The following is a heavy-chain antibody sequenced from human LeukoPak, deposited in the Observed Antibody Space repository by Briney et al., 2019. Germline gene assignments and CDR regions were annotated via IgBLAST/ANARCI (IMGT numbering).Heavy chain of an antibody. CDR1: GYTFTGYY. D-gene: IGHD1-7*01. CDR3: ARWDYRRPNGHDY. Sequence: ASVKVSCKASGYTFTGYYMHWVRQAPGQGLEWMGWINPDSGGTNYAQKFQGRVTMTRDTSISTAYMELSRLRSDDTAVYYCARWDYRRPNGHDYWGQGTLATVSS. CDR2: INPDSGGT. J-gene: IGHJ4*02. V-gene: IGHV1-2*02.